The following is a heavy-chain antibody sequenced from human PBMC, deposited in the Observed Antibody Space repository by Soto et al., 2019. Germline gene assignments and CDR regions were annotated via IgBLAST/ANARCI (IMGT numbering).Heavy chain of an antibody. CDR3: ALTRGELGYCRGGRCYYHYYMDV. D-gene: IGHD2-15*01. Sequence: QVQLQESGPGLVKPSETLSLICAVSGGSISSYYWSWIRQPPGKGLEWIGYIYDSGSTNYNPSLKSRVTISLDTSNNQFSLKLSSVTAADTAVYYCALTRGELGYCRGGRCYYHYYMDVWGKGTTVTVSS. J-gene: IGHJ6*03. CDR2: IYDSGST. CDR1: GGSISSYY. V-gene: IGHV4-59*01.